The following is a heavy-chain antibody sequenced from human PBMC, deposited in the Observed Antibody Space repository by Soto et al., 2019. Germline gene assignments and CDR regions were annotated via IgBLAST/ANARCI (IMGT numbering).Heavy chain of an antibody. Sequence: LSLTCAVYGGSFSGYYWSWIRQPPGKGLEWIGEINHSGSTNYNPSLKSRVTISVDTSKNQFSLKLSSVTAADTAVYYCARLGRVRGVIINDYWGQGTLVTVSS. CDR3: ARLGRVRGVIINDY. CDR2: INHSGST. V-gene: IGHV4-34*01. J-gene: IGHJ4*02. CDR1: GGSFSGYY. D-gene: IGHD3-10*01.